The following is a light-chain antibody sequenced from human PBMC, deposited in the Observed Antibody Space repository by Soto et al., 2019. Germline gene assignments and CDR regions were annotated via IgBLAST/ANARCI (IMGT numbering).Light chain of an antibody. V-gene: IGKV3-20*01. Sequence: EIVMTQSPATLSVSPGERATLSCRASQSVSSKLAWYQQKPGQAPRLLIYGASNRATGIPDRFSGSGSGTDFTLTISRLEPEDFAVYYCQQCGSSPETFGQGTKVDIK. CDR2: GAS. CDR3: QQCGSSPET. J-gene: IGKJ1*01. CDR1: QSVSSK.